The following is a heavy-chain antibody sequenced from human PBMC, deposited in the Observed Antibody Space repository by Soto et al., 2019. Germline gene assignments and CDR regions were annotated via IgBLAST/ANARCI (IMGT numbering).Heavy chain of an antibody. CDR2: IYYSGST. CDR3: AREGDTVTNKNWYFDL. CDR1: GGSISSGGYY. Sequence: SETLSLTCTVSGGSISSGGYYWSWIRQHPGKGLEWIGYIYYSGSTYYNPSLKSRVTISVDTSKNQFSLKLSSVTAADTAVYYCAREGDTVTNKNWYFDLWGRGTLVTVSS. J-gene: IGHJ2*01. D-gene: IGHD4-17*01. V-gene: IGHV4-31*03.